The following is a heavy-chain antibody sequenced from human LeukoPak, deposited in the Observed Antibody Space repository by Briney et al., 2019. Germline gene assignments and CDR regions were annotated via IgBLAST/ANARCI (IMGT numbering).Heavy chain of an antibody. Sequence: GGSLRLSCAASGLTFDRHTMHWVRQPPGKGPEWVSLIGWDGTNIDYADSVKGRFTISRDNSKNFVYLQMHSLRTEDTALYYCTKDMEWGMDVWGQGTTVIVSS. D-gene: IGHD3-3*01. CDR3: TKDMEWGMDV. J-gene: IGHJ6*02. CDR2: IGWDGTNI. V-gene: IGHV3-43*01. CDR1: GLTFDRHT.